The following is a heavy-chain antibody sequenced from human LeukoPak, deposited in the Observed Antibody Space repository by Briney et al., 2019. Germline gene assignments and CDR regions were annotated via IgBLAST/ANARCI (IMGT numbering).Heavy chain of an antibody. CDR1: GYTFTSYD. D-gene: IGHD6-19*01. J-gene: IGHJ3*02. CDR3: ATPIAVAGTDAFDI. CDR2: MNPNSGNT. Sequence: ASVKVSCKASGYTFTSYDINWVRQATGQGLEWMGWMNPNSGNTGYAQKFQGRVTMTRNTSISTAYMELSSLRSEDTAVYYCATPIAVAGTDAFDIWAQGTMVTVSS. V-gene: IGHV1-8*01.